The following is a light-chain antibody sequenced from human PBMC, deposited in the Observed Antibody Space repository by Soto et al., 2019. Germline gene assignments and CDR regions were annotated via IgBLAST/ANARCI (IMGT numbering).Light chain of an antibody. CDR1: SSTIGSNT. CDR2: SND. V-gene: IGLV1-44*01. J-gene: IGLJ1*01. Sequence: QSVLTQPPSASGPPGQRVTISCSGSSSTIGSNTVTWYQQLPGTAPRVLIHSNDQRPSGVPDRFSGSKSGTSASLAISGLHSEDEADYYCAAWDENLRGVFGTGTKATVL. CDR3: AAWDENLRGV.